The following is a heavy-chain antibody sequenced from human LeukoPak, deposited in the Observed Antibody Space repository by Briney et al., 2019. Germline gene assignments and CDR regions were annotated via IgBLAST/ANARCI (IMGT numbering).Heavy chain of an antibody. CDR2: IYYRGST. CDR3: ARQGKYYDILTGYQSLSWFDP. V-gene: IGHV4-59*01. CDR1: GGSISSSY. J-gene: IGHJ5*02. D-gene: IGHD3-9*01. Sequence: PSETLSLTCTVSGGSISSSYWGWIRQPPGKGLEWIGYIYYRGSTNYNPSLKSRVTISVDTSKNQFSLKLSSVTAADTAVYYCARQGKYYDILTGYQSLSWFDPWGQGTLVTVSS.